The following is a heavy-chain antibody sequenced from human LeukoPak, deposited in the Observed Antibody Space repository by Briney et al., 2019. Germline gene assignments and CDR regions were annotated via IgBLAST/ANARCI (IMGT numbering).Heavy chain of an antibody. Sequence: HGESLKISCKGSGYTFSSSWIGWVRQMPGKGLEWMGIIYPGDSDTRYSPSFQGQVTISADKSISTAYLQWSSLKASDTAMYYCARHAYYYDSSGYYLPSYYYYMDVWGKGTTVTVSS. CDR3: ARHAYYYDSSGYYLPSYYYYMDV. V-gene: IGHV5-51*01. CDR1: GYTFSSSW. CDR2: IYPGDSDT. J-gene: IGHJ6*03. D-gene: IGHD3-22*01.